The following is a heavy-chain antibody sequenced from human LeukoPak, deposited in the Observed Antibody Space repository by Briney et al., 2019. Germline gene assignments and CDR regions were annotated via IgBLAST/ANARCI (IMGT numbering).Heavy chain of an antibody. V-gene: IGHV4-39*01. J-gene: IGHJ4*02. D-gene: IGHD2-2*01. CDR1: GGSISGGKDF. CDR3: ARRGITYSTSFFEY. Sequence: PSETPSLTCSVSGGSISGGKDFWGWIRQPPGKGLEWIGSIYYTGSTYYNPSLKGRVTISVDTSKNELSLNLRSVTATDTAVYYCARRGITYSTSFFEYWGQGSLVTVSS. CDR2: IYYTGST.